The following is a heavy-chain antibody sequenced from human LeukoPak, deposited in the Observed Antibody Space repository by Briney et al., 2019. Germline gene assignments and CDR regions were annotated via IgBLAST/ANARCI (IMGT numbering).Heavy chain of an antibody. Sequence: PGGSLRLSCAASGFTFSDYYMSWIRQAPGKGLEWVSYISSSGSTIYYADSVKGRFTISRDNAKNSLYLQMNSLRAEDTAVYYCARYGTEYSSSSPFDYWGQGTLVTVSS. CDR1: GFTFSDYY. D-gene: IGHD6-6*01. CDR3: ARYGTEYSSSSPFDY. V-gene: IGHV3-11*04. J-gene: IGHJ4*02. CDR2: ISSSGSTI.